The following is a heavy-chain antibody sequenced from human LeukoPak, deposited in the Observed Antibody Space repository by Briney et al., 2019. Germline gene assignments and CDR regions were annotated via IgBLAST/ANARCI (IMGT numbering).Heavy chain of an antibody. CDR1: GIVFSNTA. CDR3: GKDGGQYSSGPEFDP. Sequence: GGSLRLSCAASGIVFSNTAMNWARQSPGRGLEWISAISGGGERTFYADSVKGRFTISRANSKNMVYLQMNSLRADDTAIYYCGKDGGQYSSGPEFDPRGQGVLVTVSS. V-gene: IGHV3-23*01. D-gene: IGHD3-22*01. CDR2: ISGGGERT. J-gene: IGHJ5*02.